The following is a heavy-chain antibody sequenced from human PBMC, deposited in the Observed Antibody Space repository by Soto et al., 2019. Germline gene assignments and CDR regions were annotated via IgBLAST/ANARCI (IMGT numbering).Heavy chain of an antibody. D-gene: IGHD6-19*01. J-gene: IGHJ4*02. CDR1: GASISTYY. Sequence: SETLSLTCTVSGASISTYYWSWIRQPAGKGLEWIGRIKTTGSTNYNPSLKSRVTMSVDTSKNQFSLNLSSVTAADTAVYYCARVIGGWYEHDYWGQGTPVTVSS. CDR2: IKTTGST. CDR3: ARVIGGWYEHDY. V-gene: IGHV4-4*07.